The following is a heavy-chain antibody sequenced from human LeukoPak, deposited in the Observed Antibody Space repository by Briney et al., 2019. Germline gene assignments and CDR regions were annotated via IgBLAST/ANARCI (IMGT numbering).Heavy chain of an antibody. CDR2: TYYRSKWYH. CDR3: TGDTSLRNAFDI. J-gene: IGHJ3*02. CDR1: GDSVSSNGAA. Sequence: SQTLSLTCAISGDSVSSNGAAWNWIRQSPSRGLEWLGRTYYRSKWYHEYASSVRSRITINPDTSKNHFSLQLNSVTPEDTAVYFCTGDTSLRNAFDIWGQGTMVTVSS. D-gene: IGHD3-3*01. V-gene: IGHV6-1*01.